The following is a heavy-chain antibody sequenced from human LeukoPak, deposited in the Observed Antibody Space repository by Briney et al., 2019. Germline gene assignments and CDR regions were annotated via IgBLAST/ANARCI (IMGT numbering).Heavy chain of an antibody. CDR2: IYYSGST. V-gene: IGHV4-59*01. CDR3: ARVTGYVMEDYFDY. CDR1: GGSISSYH. Sequence: SETLSLTCAVSGGSISSYHWSWIRQPPGKGLEWIGYIYYSGSTNYNPSLKSRVTISVDTSKNQFSLRLSSVTAADTAVYYCARVTGYVMEDYFDYWGQGTLVTVSS. J-gene: IGHJ4*02. D-gene: IGHD6-13*01.